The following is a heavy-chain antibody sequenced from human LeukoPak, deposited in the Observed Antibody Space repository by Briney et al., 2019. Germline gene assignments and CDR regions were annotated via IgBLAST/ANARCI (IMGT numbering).Heavy chain of an antibody. CDR2: INTDSGGT. CDR1: GYTFTDYH. J-gene: IGHJ5*02. Sequence: ASVKVSCKASGYTFTDYHIHWVRQAPGQGLEWMGWINTDSGGTNYAQNFQGRVTLTRDTSITTAYMELSRLRSDDTAVYYCARDLGGRREDNWFDPWGQGTLVTVSS. V-gene: IGHV1-2*02. D-gene: IGHD1-1*01. CDR3: ARDLGGRREDNWFDP.